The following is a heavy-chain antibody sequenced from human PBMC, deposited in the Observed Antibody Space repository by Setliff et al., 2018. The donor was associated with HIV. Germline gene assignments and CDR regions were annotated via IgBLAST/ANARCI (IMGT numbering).Heavy chain of an antibody. CDR1: GFTFSDSA. CDR2: LSPNGVST. Sequence: GGSLRLSCAASGFTFSDSAMSWVRQAPGKGLEWVSALSPNGVSTFHADSVKGRFTISRDNSENTLYLQMNSLRAEDMAIYYCAREDSSWYGSLDYWGQGTPVTVSS. J-gene: IGHJ4*02. CDR3: AREDSSWYGSLDY. D-gene: IGHD6-13*01. V-gene: IGHV3-23*01.